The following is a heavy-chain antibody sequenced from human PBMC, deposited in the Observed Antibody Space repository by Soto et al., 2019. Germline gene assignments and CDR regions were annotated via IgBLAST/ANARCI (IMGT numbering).Heavy chain of an antibody. CDR1: GFTFSSYA. D-gene: IGHD3-22*01. J-gene: IGHJ4*02. CDR3: ARDMKVVVITKTFDY. CDR2: ISYEGSNK. Sequence: PGGSLRLSCAASGFTFSSYAMHWVRQAPGKGLEWVAVISYEGSNKYYAEYVKGRFTISRDNSKNTLYLQMNSLRAEDTAVYYCARDMKVVVITKTFDYWGQGTLVTVSS. V-gene: IGHV3-30-3*01.